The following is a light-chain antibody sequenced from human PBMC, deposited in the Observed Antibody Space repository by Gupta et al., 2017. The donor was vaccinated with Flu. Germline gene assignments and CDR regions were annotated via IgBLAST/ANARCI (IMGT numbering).Light chain of an antibody. CDR1: QSVSSSY. V-gene: IGKV3-20*01. Sequence: LTQSPGTLSLSPGERATLSCRASQSVSSSYLAWYQQKPGQAPRLLIYGASSRATGIPDRFSGSGSGTDFTLTISRLEPEDFAVYYCQQYGSSPFGGGTKVEIK. CDR3: QQYGSSP. CDR2: GAS. J-gene: IGKJ4*01.